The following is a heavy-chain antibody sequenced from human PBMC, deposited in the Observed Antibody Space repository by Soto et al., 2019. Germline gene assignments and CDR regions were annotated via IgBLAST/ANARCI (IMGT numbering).Heavy chain of an antibody. CDR3: ATLPPRIEVRLLPLPP. D-gene: IGHD1-26*01. J-gene: IGHJ4*02. Sequence: QVQLQQSGPRLVKPSGTLSLTCYVSGGSISSTNWWTWVRQPPGKGLEWIGEIYHTGNTNYNPSVRRRVTLSVDKSNNEFSLNLRAGTAADTAVYYCATLPPRIEVRLLPLPPWGQGILVTVSS. CDR2: IYHTGNT. V-gene: IGHV4-4*02. CDR1: GGSISSTNW.